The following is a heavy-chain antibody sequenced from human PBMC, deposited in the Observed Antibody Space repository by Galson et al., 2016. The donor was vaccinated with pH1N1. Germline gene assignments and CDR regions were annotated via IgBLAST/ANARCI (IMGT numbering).Heavy chain of an antibody. CDR3: SHLESWGGDSSFDY. CDR2: IYWNDDK. J-gene: IGHJ4*02. CDR1: GFSLSTSGVG. D-gene: IGHD6-13*01. Sequence: PALVKPTQTLRLTCTFSGFSLSTSGVGVGWIRQPPGKALEWLALIYWNDDKRYSPSLKSRLTITKDTSKNQVVLTMTNMHPGATSTYYCSHLESWGGDSSFDYWGQGTLVTVSS. V-gene: IGHV2-5*01.